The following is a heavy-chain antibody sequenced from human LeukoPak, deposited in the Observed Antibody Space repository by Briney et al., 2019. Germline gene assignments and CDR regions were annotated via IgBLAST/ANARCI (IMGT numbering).Heavy chain of an antibody. D-gene: IGHD3-22*01. CDR3: TTVGKYYCDRHFEY. CDR1: KFTFSNAW. J-gene: IGHJ4*02. CDR2: VKSKTDGGTT. Sequence: PGGSLRLSCAASKFTFSNAWMSWGRQAAGKGLEWGGRVKSKTDGGTTDYAAPVKGRFTLSRDDSKNTLYLQMNSLETEDTAVYYCTTVGKYYCDRHFEYWGQGTLVTVSS. V-gene: IGHV3-15*01.